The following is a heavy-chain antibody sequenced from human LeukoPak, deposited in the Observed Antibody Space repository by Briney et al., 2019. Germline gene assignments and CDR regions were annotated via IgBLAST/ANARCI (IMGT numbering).Heavy chain of an antibody. CDR1: GFTFSNYA. Sequence: GGSLRLSCAASGFTFSNYAVHWVRQAPGKGLEWVAIISYDGNDKYYTDSVKGRFTISRDKSKNTLYLQMNSLRAEDTAVYYCARDRDTAMGLWGQGTLVTVSS. V-gene: IGHV3-30-3*01. CDR3: ARDRDTAMGL. J-gene: IGHJ4*02. CDR2: ISYDGNDK. D-gene: IGHD5-18*01.